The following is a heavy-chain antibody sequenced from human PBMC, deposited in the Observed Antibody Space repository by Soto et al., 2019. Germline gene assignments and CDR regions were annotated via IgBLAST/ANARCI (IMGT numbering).Heavy chain of an antibody. D-gene: IGHD2-21*02. CDR1: VYSFTRYS. V-gene: IGHV1-2*02. J-gene: IGHJ4*02. CDR3: ARDLVPTPYCGGDCYSD. CDR2: INPNSGGT. Sequence: GXSVKVSYQASVYSFTRYSLPWVRQAPGQGLEWMGWINPNSGGTNCAQKFQGRVTMTRDTSISTAYMELSRLRSDDTAVYYCARDLVPTPYCGGDCYSDWGQGTLVTVSS.